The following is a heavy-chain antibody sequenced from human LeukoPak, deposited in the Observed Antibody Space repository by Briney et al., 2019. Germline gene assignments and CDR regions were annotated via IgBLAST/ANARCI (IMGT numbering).Heavy chain of an antibody. D-gene: IGHD3-22*01. CDR1: GDSAPSNSAA. V-gene: IGHV6-1*01. CDR2: TYYRSKWYN. J-gene: IGHJ3*02. Sequence: PSQTLSLTCVISGDSAPSNSAAWNWIRQSPSRGLEWLGRTYYRSKWYNDYAVSVKSRITINPDTSKNQFSLQLNSVTPEDTAVYYCARGPYDSSGHRDAFDIRGQGTMVTVSS. CDR3: ARGPYDSSGHRDAFDI.